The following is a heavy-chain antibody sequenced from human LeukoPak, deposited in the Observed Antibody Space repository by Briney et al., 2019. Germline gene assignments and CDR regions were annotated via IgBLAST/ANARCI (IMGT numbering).Heavy chain of an antibody. CDR1: GFTSSSYW. CDR3: ARGSSSSGLDN. J-gene: IGHJ4*02. CDR2: IKQDGSEK. V-gene: IGHV3-7*01. Sequence: GGSLRLSCAASGFTSSSYWMSWVRQAPGKGLEWVANIKQDGSEKYYVDSVKGRFTISRDNAKNSLYLQMNNLGAEDTAVYHCARGSSSSGLDNWGQGTLVTVS. D-gene: IGHD6-13*01.